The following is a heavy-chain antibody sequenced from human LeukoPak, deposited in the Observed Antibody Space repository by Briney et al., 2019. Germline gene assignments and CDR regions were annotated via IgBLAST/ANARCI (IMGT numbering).Heavy chain of an antibody. D-gene: IGHD3-9*01. Sequence: GASVKVSCKASGYTFTSYGISWVRQAPGQGLEWMGWISAYNGNTNYAQKLQGRVTMTTDTSTSTAYMELGSLRSDDTAVYYCARDRDYDILTGYYMMAFFDYWGQGTLVTVSS. V-gene: IGHV1-18*01. CDR2: ISAYNGNT. J-gene: IGHJ4*02. CDR3: ARDRDYDILTGYYMMAFFDY. CDR1: GYTFTSYG.